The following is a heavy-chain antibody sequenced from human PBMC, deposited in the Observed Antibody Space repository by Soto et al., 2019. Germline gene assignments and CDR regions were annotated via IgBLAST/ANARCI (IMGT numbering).Heavy chain of an antibody. Sequence: PGGSLRLSCAASGFTFSSYGMHWVRQAPGKGLEWVAVISYDGSNKYYADSVKGRFTISRDNSKNTLYLQMNSLRAEDTAVYYCAKDSAPRFAAFDIWGQGTMVTVSS. CDR1: GFTFSSYG. J-gene: IGHJ3*02. CDR2: ISYDGSNK. CDR3: AKDSAPRFAAFDI. V-gene: IGHV3-30*18.